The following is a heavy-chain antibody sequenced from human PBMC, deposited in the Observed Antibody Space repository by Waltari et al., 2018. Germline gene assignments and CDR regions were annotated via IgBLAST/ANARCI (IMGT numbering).Heavy chain of an antibody. D-gene: IGHD2-15*01. CDR3: ASATTGGLVVVDGFAFDI. Sequence: EVQLVESGGGLIQPGGSLRLSCAASGFTVSSNYMSWVRQAPGKGVEWVSVIYSGGSTYYADSVKGRFTISRDNSKNTLYLQMNSLRAEDTAVYYCASATTGGLVVVDGFAFDIWGQGTMVTVSS. J-gene: IGHJ3*02. CDR1: GFTVSSNY. V-gene: IGHV3-53*01. CDR2: IYSGGST.